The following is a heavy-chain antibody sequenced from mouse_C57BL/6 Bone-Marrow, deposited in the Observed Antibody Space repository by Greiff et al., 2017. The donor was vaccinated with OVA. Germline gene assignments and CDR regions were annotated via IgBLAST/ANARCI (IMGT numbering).Heavy chain of an antibody. V-gene: IGHV1-39*01. CDR1: GYSFTDYN. Sequence: VQLKQSGPELVKPGASVKISCKASGYSFTDYNMNWVQQSNGKSLEWIGVINPNYGTTSYNQKFKGKATLTVDQSSSTAYMQLNSLTSEDSAVYYCARSSPITTVDYAMDYWGQGTSVTVSS. CDR3: ARSSPITTVDYAMDY. D-gene: IGHD1-1*01. J-gene: IGHJ4*01. CDR2: INPNYGTT.